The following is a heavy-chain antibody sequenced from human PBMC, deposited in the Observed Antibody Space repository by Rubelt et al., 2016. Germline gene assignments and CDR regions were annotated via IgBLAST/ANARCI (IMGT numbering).Heavy chain of an antibody. J-gene: IGHJ4*02. D-gene: IGHD3-10*01. Sequence: QVQLVESGGGVVQPGRSLRLSCAASGFTFSSYGMHWVRQAPGKGLEWVAVIWYDGSNKYYADSVKGRFTISSDNSKNTLYLQMNSLKTEDTAVYYCTTGVWFGELGVYWGQGTLVTVSS. CDR1: GFTFSSYG. V-gene: IGHV3-33*01. CDR2: IWYDGSNK. CDR3: TTGVWFGELGVY.